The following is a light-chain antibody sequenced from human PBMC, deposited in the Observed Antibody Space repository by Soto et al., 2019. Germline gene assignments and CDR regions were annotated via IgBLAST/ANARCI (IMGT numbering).Light chain of an antibody. CDR1: QTIGSY. CDR3: QQSNTTPWT. Sequence: DIQMTQSPSSPSASVGDRVSITCRASQTIGSYVNWYQQKLGKAPKLLIYTASSLQSGVPSRFSGSGSGTDFTLTISSLQPEDFAIYYCQQSNTTPWTFGQGTKVEIK. CDR2: TAS. J-gene: IGKJ1*01. V-gene: IGKV1-39*01.